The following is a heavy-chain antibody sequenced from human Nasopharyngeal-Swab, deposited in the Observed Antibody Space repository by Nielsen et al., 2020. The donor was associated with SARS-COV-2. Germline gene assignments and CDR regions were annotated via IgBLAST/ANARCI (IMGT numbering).Heavy chain of an antibody. Sequence: ASVKVSCKASGYPLINQAMHWVRQAPGQRLEWMGWITAGNGNTQYSQKFHDRLTLTSDTSANTAYMDLSSLRSEDTAVYYCVRDDGSSWLLDKWGQGTLVTVS. V-gene: IGHV1-3*01. CDR1: GYPLINQA. CDR3: VRDDGSSWLLDK. D-gene: IGHD6-13*01. CDR2: ITAGNGNT. J-gene: IGHJ4*02.